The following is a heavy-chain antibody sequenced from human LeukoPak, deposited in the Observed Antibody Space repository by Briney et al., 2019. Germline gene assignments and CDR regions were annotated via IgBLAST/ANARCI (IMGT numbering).Heavy chain of an antibody. CDR2: ISAYNGNT. J-gene: IGHJ6*04. Sequence: GASVKVPCKASGYTFTSYGISWVRQAPGQGLEWMGWISAYNGNTNYAQKLQGSVTMTTDTSTSTAYMELRSLRSDDTAVYYCARDPRGQQLVPLGMDVWGKGTTVTVSS. CDR1: GYTFTSYG. V-gene: IGHV1-18*04. CDR3: ARDPRGQQLVPLGMDV. D-gene: IGHD6-13*01.